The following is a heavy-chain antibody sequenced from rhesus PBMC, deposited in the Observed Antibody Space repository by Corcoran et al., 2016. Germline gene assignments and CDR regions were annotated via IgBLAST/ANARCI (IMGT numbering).Heavy chain of an antibody. Sequence: EVQLVQSGAEVKKPGASVKISCKASGYTFTDYYLHWVRQAPGKGLEWMGRVDPEEGEAINTQKFQDRVTINADTSTDTAYIELSSLRSEDTAVYYCATSWGDYNLPVWGPGVLVTVSS. CDR1: GYTFTDYY. CDR3: ATSWGDYNLPV. CDR2: VDPEEGEA. J-gene: IGHJ5-1*01. D-gene: IGHD3-34*01. V-gene: IGHV1-111*02.